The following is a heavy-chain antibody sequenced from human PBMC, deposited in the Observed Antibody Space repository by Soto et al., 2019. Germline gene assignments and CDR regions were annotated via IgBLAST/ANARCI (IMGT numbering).Heavy chain of an antibody. J-gene: IGHJ1*01. D-gene: IGHD6-13*01. CDR2: ISTYNANT. Sequence: ASVKVSCKASGYIFSNYGISWVRQAPGQGLEWMGWISTYNANTYYAQKFQGRVTMTTDTSTSTAYMELRSLRSDDTAVFYCARERDGCSWYSAEYLRYWGQGTLVTVSS. CDR3: ARERDGCSWYSAEYLRY. V-gene: IGHV1-18*01. CDR1: GYIFSNYG.